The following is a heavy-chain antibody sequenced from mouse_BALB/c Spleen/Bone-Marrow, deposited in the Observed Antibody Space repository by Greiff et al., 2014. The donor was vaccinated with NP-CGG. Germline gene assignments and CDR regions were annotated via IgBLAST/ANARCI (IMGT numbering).Heavy chain of an antibody. CDR3: ARDGYYEGFYAMDY. CDR2: IDPYYGGT. V-gene: IGHV1S135*01. J-gene: IGHJ4*01. D-gene: IGHD2-3*01. Sequence: EVQLQQSGPELEKPGASVKISCKASGYSFTGCNMNWVKQSNGKSLEWIGNIDPYYGGTSYNQKFKGKATLTVDKSSSTAYMHLKSLTSEDSAVYYCARDGYYEGFYAMDYWGQGTSVTVTS. CDR1: GYSFTGCN.